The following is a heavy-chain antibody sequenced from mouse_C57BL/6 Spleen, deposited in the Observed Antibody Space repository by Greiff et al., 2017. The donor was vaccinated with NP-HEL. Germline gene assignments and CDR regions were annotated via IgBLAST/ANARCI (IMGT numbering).Heavy chain of an antibody. V-gene: IGHV1-5*01. Sequence: VQLQQSGAELVKPGASVKISCKASGYAFSSYWMNWVKQRPGQGLEWIGAIYPGNSDTSYNQKFKGKAKLTAVTSASTAYMELSSLTNEDSAVYCCTRSRDDYFDYWGQGTTLTVSS. CDR2: IYPGNSDT. J-gene: IGHJ2*01. CDR3: TRSRDDYFDY. CDR1: GYAFSSYW.